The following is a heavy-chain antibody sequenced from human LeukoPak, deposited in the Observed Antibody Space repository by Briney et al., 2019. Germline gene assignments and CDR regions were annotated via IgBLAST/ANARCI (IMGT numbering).Heavy chain of an antibody. CDR2: MNIDGSEK. Sequence: GGSLRLSCAASGFTFSNYCMGWVRQAPGKRLEWVANMNIDGSEKYYADSVKGRFSISRDNARNSVYLQMASLRVEDTAVYYCARDPVEWELLLDYWGQGTLVTVSS. D-gene: IGHD1-26*01. V-gene: IGHV3-7*01. CDR3: ARDPVEWELLLDY. J-gene: IGHJ4*02. CDR1: GFTFSNYC.